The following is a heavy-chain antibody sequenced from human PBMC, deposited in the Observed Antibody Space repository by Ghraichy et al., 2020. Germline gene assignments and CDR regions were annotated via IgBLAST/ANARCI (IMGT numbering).Heavy chain of an antibody. CDR3: ARERTVGYDILTGYPLRGHAAVDY. D-gene: IGHD3-9*01. J-gene: IGHJ4*02. CDR1: GFTFSDYY. Sequence: GGSLRLSCAASGFTFSDYYMSWIRQAPGKGLEWVSYISSSGSTIYYADSVKGRFTISRDNAKNSLYLQMNSLRAEDTAVYYCARERTVGYDILTGYPLRGHAAVDYWGQGTLVTVSS. CDR2: ISSSGSTI. V-gene: IGHV3-11*01.